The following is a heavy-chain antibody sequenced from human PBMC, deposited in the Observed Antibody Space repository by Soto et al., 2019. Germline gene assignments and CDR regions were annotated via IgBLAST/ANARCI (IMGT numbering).Heavy chain of an antibody. V-gene: IGHV1-46*01. J-gene: IGHJ6*02. CDR2: INPSGGST. CDR1: GYTFTGYY. Sequence: ASVKVSCKASGYTFTGYYMHWVRQAPGQGLEWMGIINPSGGSTSYAQKFQGRVTMTRDTSTSTVYMELSSLRSEDTAVYYCARGEAYFGTSSYYYGMDVWGQGTTVTVSS. D-gene: IGHD2-2*01. CDR3: ARGEAYFGTSSYYYGMDV.